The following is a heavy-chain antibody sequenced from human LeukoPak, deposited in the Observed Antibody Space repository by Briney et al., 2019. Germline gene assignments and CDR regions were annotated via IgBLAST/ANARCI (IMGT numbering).Heavy chain of an antibody. D-gene: IGHD3-9*01. CDR2: IYYSGST. CDR3: ARATDILFSY. Sequence: LRLSCAASGFTFSDYYMSWIRQHPGKGLEWIGYIYYSGSTYYNPSLKSRVTISVDTSKNQFSLKLSSVTAADTAVYYCARATDILFSYWGQGTLVTVSS. V-gene: IGHV4-31*02. J-gene: IGHJ4*02. CDR1: GFTFSDYY.